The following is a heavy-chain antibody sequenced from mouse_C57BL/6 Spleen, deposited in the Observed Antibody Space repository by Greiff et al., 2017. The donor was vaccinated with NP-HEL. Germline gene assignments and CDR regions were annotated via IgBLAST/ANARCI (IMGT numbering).Heavy chain of an antibody. V-gene: IGHV1-82*01. CDR2: IYPGDGDT. J-gene: IGHJ2*01. CDR3: ARATVVHYFDY. CDR1: GYAFSSSW. D-gene: IGHD1-1*01. Sequence: QVQLQQSGPELVKPGASVKISCKASGYAFSSSWMNWVKQRPGKGLEWIGRIYPGDGDTNYNGKFKGKATLTADKSSSTAYMQLSSLTSEDSAVYFCARATVVHYFDYWGQGTTLTVSS.